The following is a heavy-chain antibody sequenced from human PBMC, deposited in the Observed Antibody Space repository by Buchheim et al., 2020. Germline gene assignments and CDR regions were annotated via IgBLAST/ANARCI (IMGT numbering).Heavy chain of an antibody. V-gene: IGHV3-74*01. J-gene: IGHJ4*02. D-gene: IGHD4/OR15-4a*01. CDR1: GFTFSSHW. Sequence: EVQLVESGGGLIQPGGSLRLSCAASGFTFSSHWMHWVRQAPGKGLVWVARIDSDGTNTVYADSVKGRFTISRDNSKNTLYLQMESRRAGDTAVYNCVRSRCRPDYWGKGT. CDR2: IDSDGTNT. CDR3: VRSRCRPDY.